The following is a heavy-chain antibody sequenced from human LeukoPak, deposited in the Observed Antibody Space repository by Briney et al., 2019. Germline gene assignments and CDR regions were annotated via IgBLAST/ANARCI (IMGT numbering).Heavy chain of an antibody. J-gene: IGHJ5*02. D-gene: IGHD3-22*01. CDR3: ARVPIYYDSSGYYP. CDR2: IIPIFGTA. Sequence: SVKVSCKASGGTFSSYAISWVRQAPGQGLEWMGRIIPIFGTANYAQKFQGRVTITTDESTSTDYMELSSLRSEDTAVYYCARVPIYYDSSGYYPWGQGTLVTVSS. V-gene: IGHV1-69*05. CDR1: GGTFSSYA.